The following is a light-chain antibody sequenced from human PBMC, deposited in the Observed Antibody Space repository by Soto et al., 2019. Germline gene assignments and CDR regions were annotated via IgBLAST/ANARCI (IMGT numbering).Light chain of an antibody. CDR3: QQLNSSLT. Sequence: IPLTQSPSSLSASVGDRVTITCRASQGISSYLAWYQQNPGNAPKLLIYAASALQSGVPSRFSGSGSGTDFTLTISSLQPEDFATYYCQQLNSSLTFGGGTKVEIK. CDR1: QGISSY. CDR2: AAS. J-gene: IGKJ4*01. V-gene: IGKV1-9*01.